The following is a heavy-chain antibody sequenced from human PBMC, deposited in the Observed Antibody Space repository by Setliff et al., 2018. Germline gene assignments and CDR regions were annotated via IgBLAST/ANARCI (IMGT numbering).Heavy chain of an antibody. V-gene: IGHV2-70*04. Sequence: SGPTLVNPTQTLTLTCTYSGFSFGISGMRLSWIRQAPGKALEWLARVDWDDDKFYSTSLATRLTISKDTFKNQVILTMTNMDPADTATYFCARDSREYYFDYWGQGIRVTAPQ. CDR3: ARDSREYYFDY. J-gene: IGHJ4*02. D-gene: IGHD3-22*01. CDR2: VDWDDDK. CDR1: GFSFGISGMR.